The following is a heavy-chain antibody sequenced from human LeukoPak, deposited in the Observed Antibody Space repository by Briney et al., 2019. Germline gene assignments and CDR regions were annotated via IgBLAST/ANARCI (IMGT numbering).Heavy chain of an antibody. CDR1: GFTFSDYA. D-gene: IGHD3-10*01. CDR3: ASYGSGSYVDY. J-gene: IGHJ4*02. V-gene: IGHV3-30*04. CDR2: ISYDGSKK. Sequence: PGGSLRLSCAASGFTFSDYAMHWVRQAPGKGLDWVAVISYDGSKKYYADSVKGRFTISRDNSKNMLYLQANSLRAEDTAVYYCASYGSGSYVDYWGQGTLVTVSS.